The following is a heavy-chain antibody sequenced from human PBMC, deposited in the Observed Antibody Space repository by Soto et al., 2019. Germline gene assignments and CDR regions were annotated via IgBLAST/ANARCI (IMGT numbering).Heavy chain of an antibody. CDR3: AHLNFDFWSGPRNGDYYMDV. Sequence: SGPTLVNPTQTLTLTCTFSGFSLSTSGVGVGWIRQPPGKALEWLALIYWDDDKRYSPSLKSRLTITKDTSKNQVVLTMTNMDPVDTATYYCAHLNFDFWSGPRNGDYYMDVWGKGTTVTVSS. CDR2: IYWDDDK. D-gene: IGHD3-3*01. CDR1: GFSLSTSGVG. J-gene: IGHJ6*03. V-gene: IGHV2-5*02.